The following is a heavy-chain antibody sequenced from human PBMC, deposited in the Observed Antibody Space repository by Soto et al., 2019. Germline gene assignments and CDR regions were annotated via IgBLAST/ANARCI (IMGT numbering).Heavy chain of an antibody. CDR1: GFSLTTSGVG. CDR3: APSGGGYNWNDGDFDY. Sequence: QITLKESGPTLVKPTQTLTLTCTFSGFSLTTSGVGVGCIRQPPGKALECLALIYWDDDKRYSPSLKSRLASNKDTSKNQVGLTMSIVDHMDTATYYCAPSGGGYNWNDGDFDYWGQGTLVTVSS. D-gene: IGHD1-20*01. V-gene: IGHV2-5*02. J-gene: IGHJ4*02. CDR2: IYWDDDK.